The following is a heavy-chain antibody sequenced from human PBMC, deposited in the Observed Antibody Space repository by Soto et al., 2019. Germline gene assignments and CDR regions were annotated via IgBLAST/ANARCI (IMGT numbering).Heavy chain of an antibody. CDR3: AKAMIRGVIITSFDY. V-gene: IGHV3-23*01. CDR1: GFTFSTYV. J-gene: IGHJ4*02. Sequence: GGSLRLSCAASGFTFSTYVMSWVRQAPGKGLEWVSSMGGTGGSTYYADSVKGRFTISRDNSKNTLYLQMNSLRAEDTAVYYCAKAMIRGVIITSFDYWGQGTLVTVSS. D-gene: IGHD3-10*01. CDR2: MGGTGGST.